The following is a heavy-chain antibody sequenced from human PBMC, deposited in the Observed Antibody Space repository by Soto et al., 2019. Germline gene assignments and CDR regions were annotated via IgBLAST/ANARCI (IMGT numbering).Heavy chain of an antibody. J-gene: IGHJ5*02. CDR3: TRDASRDSSARGWFDP. D-gene: IGHD6-13*01. Sequence: GGSLRLSCAASGFTFRSFTMNWVRQAPGKGLEWVSTISSNSAYIYYTDALRGRFTISRDNAENSLHLQMNSLRAEDTAVYYCTRDASRDSSARGWFDPWGPGTQVTVSS. CDR1: GFTFRSFT. CDR2: ISSNSAYI. V-gene: IGHV3-21*01.